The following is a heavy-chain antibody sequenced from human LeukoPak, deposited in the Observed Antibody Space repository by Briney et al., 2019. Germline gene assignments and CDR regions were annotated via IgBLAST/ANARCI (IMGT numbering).Heavy chain of an antibody. J-gene: IGHJ6*02. Sequence: GGSLRLSCAASGFTFSNAWMNWVRQAPGKGLEWVGRIKSKTDGGTTDYAAPVKGRFTISRDDSKNTLYLQMNSLKTEDTAVYYCSRYAMVQGIPARPYYYYYYGMDVWGQGTTVTVSS. V-gene: IGHV3-15*07. CDR1: GFTFSNAW. CDR3: SRYAMVQGIPARPYYYYYYGMDV. D-gene: IGHD6-6*01. CDR2: IKSKTDGGTT.